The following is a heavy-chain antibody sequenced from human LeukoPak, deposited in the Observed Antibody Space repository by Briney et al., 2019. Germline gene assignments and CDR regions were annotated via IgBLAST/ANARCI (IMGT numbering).Heavy chain of an antibody. J-gene: IGHJ4*02. V-gene: IGHV4-34*01. CDR2: INHSGST. CDR3: ARHLKNYYGSGSYLY. Sequence: PSETLSLTCAVYGGSFSGYYWSWIRQPPGKGLEWIGEINHSGSTNYNPSLKSRVTISVDTSKNQFSLKLSSVTAADTAVYYCARHLKNYYGSGSYLYWGQGTLVTVSS. CDR1: GGSFSGYY. D-gene: IGHD3-10*01.